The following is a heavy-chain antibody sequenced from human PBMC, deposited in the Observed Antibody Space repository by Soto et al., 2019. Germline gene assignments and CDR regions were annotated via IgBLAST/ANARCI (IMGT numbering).Heavy chain of an antibody. Sequence: GESLKISCAASGFTVSSNYMSWVRQAPGKGLEWVSVIYSGGSTYYADSVKGRFTISRHNSKNTLYLQMNSLRAEDTAVYYCARGDDYYYYMDVWGKGTTVTVSS. CDR3: ARGDDYYYYMDV. CDR1: GFTVSSNY. V-gene: IGHV3-53*04. CDR2: IYSGGST. J-gene: IGHJ6*03.